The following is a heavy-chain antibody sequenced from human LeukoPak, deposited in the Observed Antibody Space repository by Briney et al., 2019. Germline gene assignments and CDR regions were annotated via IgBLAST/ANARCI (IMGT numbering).Heavy chain of an antibody. CDR3: ARGTYSGYDFLDY. CDR1: GGSISSSNW. Sequence: SETLSLTCAVSGGSISSSNWWSWVRQPPGKGLEWIGEIYHTGNTNYNPSLKSRVTISVDKSKNQFSLKLSSVTAADTAVYYCARGTYSGYDFLDYWGQGTLVTVSS. D-gene: IGHD5-12*01. J-gene: IGHJ4*02. V-gene: IGHV4-4*02. CDR2: IYHTGNT.